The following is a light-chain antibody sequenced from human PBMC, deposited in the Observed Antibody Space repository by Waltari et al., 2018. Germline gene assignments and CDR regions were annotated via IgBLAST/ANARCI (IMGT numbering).Light chain of an antibody. CDR2: NNN. V-gene: IGLV1-44*01. Sequence: QSILVQPPSASGTPGQRVTIFCSGIHSNIGTNNLNWYQQLPGTATKLLIYNNNLRPSGVPDRFSGSRSGTSASLAISGLQSEDEAEYHCSAWDDSLVGPAFGGGTNLTVL. J-gene: IGLJ2*01. CDR3: SAWDDSLVGPA. CDR1: HSNIGTNN.